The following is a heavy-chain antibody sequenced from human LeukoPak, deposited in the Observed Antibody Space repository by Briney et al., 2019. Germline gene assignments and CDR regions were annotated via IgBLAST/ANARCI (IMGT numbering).Heavy chain of an antibody. Sequence: GGSLRLSCAASGFTFSSYSINWVRQAPGKGLEGVSSISSSSSYIYYADSVKGRFTISRDNAKNSLYLQMNSLRAEDTAVYYCARDVSGRAFDYWGQGTLVTVSS. CDR1: GFTFSSYS. D-gene: IGHD1-26*01. J-gene: IGHJ4*02. CDR3: ARDVSGRAFDY. CDR2: ISSSSSYI. V-gene: IGHV3-21*01.